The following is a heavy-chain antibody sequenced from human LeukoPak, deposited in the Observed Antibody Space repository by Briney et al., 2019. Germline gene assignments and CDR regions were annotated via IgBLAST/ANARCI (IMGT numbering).Heavy chain of an antibody. CDR1: GFTVSSYY. CDR2: IYSGGST. CDR3: ARGGDILTGYSHPFDY. J-gene: IGHJ4*02. V-gene: IGHV3-66*01. Sequence: GGSLRLSCAASGFTVSSYYMSWVRQAPGKGLEWVSVIYSGGSTYYADSVKGRFTISRDNSKNTLYLQMNTLRAEDTAVYYCARGGDILTGYSHPFDYWGQGTLVTVSS. D-gene: IGHD3-9*01.